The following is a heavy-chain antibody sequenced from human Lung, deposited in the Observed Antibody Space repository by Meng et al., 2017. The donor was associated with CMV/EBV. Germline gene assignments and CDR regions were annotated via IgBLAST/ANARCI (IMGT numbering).Heavy chain of an antibody. V-gene: IGHV3-30-3*01. CDR2: ISYDGSNK. Sequence: GESLKISCAASGFTFSSYAMHWVRQAPGKGLEWVAVISYDGSNKYYADSVKGRFTISRDNSKNTLYLQMNSLRAEDTAVYYCARVNIVVVPAEPLDVWGQRXTVTVSS. D-gene: IGHD2-2*01. CDR1: GFTFSSYA. CDR3: ARVNIVVVPAEPLDV. J-gene: IGHJ6*02.